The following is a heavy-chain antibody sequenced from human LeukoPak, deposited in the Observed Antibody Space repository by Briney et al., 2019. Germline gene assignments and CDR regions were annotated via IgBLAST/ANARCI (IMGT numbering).Heavy chain of an antibody. CDR1: GFTVSTNC. Sequence: GGSLRLSCAASGFTVSTNCMSWVRQAPGKGLEWVSYISSASNTIYYADSVKGRFTISRDNAKNSLYLQMNSLRAEDTAMYYCARDGWFGDYNWFDPWGQGTLVTVSS. D-gene: IGHD3-10*01. V-gene: IGHV3-48*01. CDR3: ARDGWFGDYNWFDP. J-gene: IGHJ5*02. CDR2: ISSASNTI.